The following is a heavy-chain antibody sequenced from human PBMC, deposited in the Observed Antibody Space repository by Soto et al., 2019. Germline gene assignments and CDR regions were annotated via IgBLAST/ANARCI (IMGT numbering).Heavy chain of an antibody. J-gene: IGHJ4*02. CDR2: INHSGST. V-gene: IGHV4-34*01. Sequence: SETLSLTCAVYGGSFSGYYWSWIRQPPGKGLEWIGEINHSGSTNYNPSLKSRVTISVDTSKNQFSLKLSSVTAADTAVYYCARGRPPTMVRGVIPFDYWGQGTLVTVSS. CDR3: ARGRPPTMVRGVIPFDY. CDR1: GGSFSGYY. D-gene: IGHD3-10*01.